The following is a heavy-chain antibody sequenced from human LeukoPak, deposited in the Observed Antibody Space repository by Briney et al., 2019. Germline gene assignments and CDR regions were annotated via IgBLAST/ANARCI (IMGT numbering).Heavy chain of an antibody. J-gene: IGHJ4*02. D-gene: IGHD3-10*01. CDR2: ISGSGDTT. CDR1: GFTFSNNA. CDR3: ARGDLDYYGSGSYYFDY. Sequence: GGSLRLSCAASGFTFSNNAISWVRQVPGKGLEWVSSISGSGDTTYYADSVKGRFTISRDNAKNSLYLQMNSLRAEDTAVYYCARGDLDYYGSGSYYFDYWGQGTLVTVPS. V-gene: IGHV3-23*01.